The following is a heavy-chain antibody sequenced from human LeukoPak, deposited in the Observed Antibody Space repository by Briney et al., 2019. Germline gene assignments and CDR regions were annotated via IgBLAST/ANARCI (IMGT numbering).Heavy chain of an antibody. CDR2: INPNSGGT. CDR3: ARGKVYSSSWYWFDP. CDR1: GYTFTGYY. Sequence: ASVKVSCKASGYTFTGYYMHWVRQAPGQGLEWMGWINPNSGGTNYAQKFQGRVTMTRDTSISTAYMELSRLRSDDTAVYYRARGKVYSSSWYWFDPWGQGTLVTVSS. D-gene: IGHD6-13*01. J-gene: IGHJ5*02. V-gene: IGHV1-2*02.